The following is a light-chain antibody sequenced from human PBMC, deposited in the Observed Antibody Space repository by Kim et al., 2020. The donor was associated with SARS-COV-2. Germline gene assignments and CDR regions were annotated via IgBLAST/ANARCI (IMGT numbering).Light chain of an antibody. Sequence: GQRVTIFCSGRRSNIGSNTVNWYQQLPGTAPKLLIYSNNQRPSGVPDRFSGSKSGTSASLAISGLQSEDEADYYCAAWDDSLNGWVFGGGTQLTVL. CDR1: RSNIGSNT. V-gene: IGLV1-44*01. CDR2: SNN. CDR3: AAWDDSLNGWV. J-gene: IGLJ3*02.